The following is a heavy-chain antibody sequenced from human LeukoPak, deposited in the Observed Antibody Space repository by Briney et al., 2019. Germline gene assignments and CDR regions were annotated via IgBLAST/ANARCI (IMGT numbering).Heavy chain of an antibody. V-gene: IGHV4-39*07. Sequence: SENLSLTCTVSGGSISSSNYYWGWIRQPPGKGLEWIGSIHYSGSTYYNPSLKSRVTISVDTSKNQFSLKLSSVTAADTAVYYCARANYYDSSGLRYWGQGTLVTVSS. CDR1: GGSISSSNYY. CDR2: IHYSGST. CDR3: ARANYYDSSGLRY. J-gene: IGHJ4*02. D-gene: IGHD3-22*01.